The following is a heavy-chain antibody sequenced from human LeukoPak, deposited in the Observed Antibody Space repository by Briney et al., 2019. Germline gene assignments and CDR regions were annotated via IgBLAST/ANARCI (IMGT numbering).Heavy chain of an antibody. CDR3: ARVRSGPLIAFDY. D-gene: IGHD1-26*01. CDR2: IYYSGST. CDR1: GGSISSYY. V-gene: IGHV4-59*01. Sequence: SETLSLTCTVSGGSISSYYWSWIRQHPGKGLEWIGSIYYSGSTYYNPSLKSRVTISVDTSKNQFSLKLSSVTAADTAVYYCARVRSGPLIAFDYWGQGTLVTVSS. J-gene: IGHJ4*02.